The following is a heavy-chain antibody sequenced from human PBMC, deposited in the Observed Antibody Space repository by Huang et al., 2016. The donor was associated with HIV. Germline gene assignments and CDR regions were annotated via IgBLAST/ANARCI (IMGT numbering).Heavy chain of an antibody. D-gene: IGHD2-2*01. Sequence: QLQLQESGPGLVKPSQNLSLTCTVFGGSVSSRNYYWAWRRQTPGKGREWIGSIHHTGTAYYNRSLKRRVSMIVDKSKNQFSLEVTSATAADSAIYYCARQGGDCTSISCYLSWFDPWGQGTLVTVSS. CDR1: GGSVSSRNYY. J-gene: IGHJ5*02. CDR2: IHHTGTA. CDR3: ARQGGDCTSISCYLSWFDP. V-gene: IGHV4-39*01.